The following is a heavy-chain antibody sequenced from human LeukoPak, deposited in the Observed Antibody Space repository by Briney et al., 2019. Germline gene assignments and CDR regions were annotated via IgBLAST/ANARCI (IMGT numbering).Heavy chain of an antibody. CDR1: GFTFSSYE. CDR2: ISSSGSTI. J-gene: IGHJ4*02. Sequence: GGSLRLSCAASGFTFSSYEMNWVRQAPGKGLEWVSYISSSGSTIYYADSVKGRFTISRDNAKNSLYLQMNSLRAADTAVYYCARHGGGPHLFPFDYWGQGTLVTVSS. D-gene: IGHD3-16*01. V-gene: IGHV3-48*03. CDR3: ARHGGGPHLFPFDY.